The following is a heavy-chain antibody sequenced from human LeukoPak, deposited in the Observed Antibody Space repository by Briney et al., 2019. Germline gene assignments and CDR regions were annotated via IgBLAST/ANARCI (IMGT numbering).Heavy chain of an antibody. D-gene: IGHD6-13*01. Sequence: GASVKVSCKASGYTFTSYGINWVRQATGQGLEWMGWMNPNSGNTGYAQKFQGRVTMTRDTSISTVYMELSGLRSEDTAVYYCARAASWSPIGDSYYYMDVWGKGTTVAISS. CDR2: MNPNSGNT. CDR3: ARAASWSPIGDSYYYMDV. J-gene: IGHJ6*03. CDR1: GYTFTSYG. V-gene: IGHV1-8*02.